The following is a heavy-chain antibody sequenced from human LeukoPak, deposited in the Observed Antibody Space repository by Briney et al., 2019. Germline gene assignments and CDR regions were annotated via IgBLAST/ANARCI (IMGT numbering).Heavy chain of an antibody. CDR1: GFTFRDYG. D-gene: IGHD1-26*01. J-gene: IGHJ3*02. V-gene: IGHV3-15*01. CDR3: TTDLFLLGAFDI. CDR2: IKSKTDGGTT. Sequence: PGGSLRLSCVASGFTFRDYGIHWVRQAPGKGLEWVGRIKSKTDGGTTDYAAPVKGRFTISRDDSKNTLYLQMNSLKTEDTAVYYCTTDLFLLGAFDIWGQGTMVTVSS.